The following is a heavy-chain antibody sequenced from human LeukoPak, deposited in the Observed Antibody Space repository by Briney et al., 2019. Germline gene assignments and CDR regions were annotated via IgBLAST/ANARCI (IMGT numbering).Heavy chain of an antibody. V-gene: IGHV3-53*01. J-gene: IGHJ6*03. CDR3: ARVYYGSGSLYYYYYYYMDV. CDR2: IYSGGRT. CDR1: GFTVSSNY. Sequence: GGSLRLSCAASGFTVSSNYMSWVRQAPGKGLKWVSVIYSGGRTYYADSVKGRFTISRDNSKNTLYLQMNSLRAEDTAVYYCARVYYGSGSLYYYYYYYMDVWGKGTTVTISS. D-gene: IGHD3-10*01.